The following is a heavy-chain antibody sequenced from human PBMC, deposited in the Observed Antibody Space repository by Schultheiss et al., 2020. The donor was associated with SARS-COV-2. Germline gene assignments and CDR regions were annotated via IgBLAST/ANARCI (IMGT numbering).Heavy chain of an antibody. CDR1: GFSLSTSGMC. V-gene: IGHV2-5*08. CDR3: AHRQGIAAAWNWFDP. CDR2: IYWNDDK. Sequence: GPTLVKPTQTLTLTCTFSGFSLSTSGMCVSWIRQPPGKALEWLALIYWNDDKRYSPSLKSRLTITKDTSKNQVVLTMTNMDPVDTATYYCAHRQGIAAAWNWFDPWGQGTLVTVSS. J-gene: IGHJ5*02. D-gene: IGHD6-13*01.